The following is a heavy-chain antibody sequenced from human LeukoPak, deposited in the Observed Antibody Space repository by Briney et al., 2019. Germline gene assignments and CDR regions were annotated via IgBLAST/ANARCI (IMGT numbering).Heavy chain of an antibody. J-gene: IGHJ4*02. CDR1: GYTFTSYW. V-gene: IGHV5-51*01. D-gene: IGHD2-2*01. CDR3: ARLRPMGPSTY. CDR2: IYPGDSDI. Sequence: GESLKISCKGSGYTFTSYWIAWVRQMPGKGLEWMGIIYPGDSDIRYSPSFQGQVTISADKSITTAYLQWCSLRASDTAMYYCARLRPMGPSTYWGQGTLVTVSS.